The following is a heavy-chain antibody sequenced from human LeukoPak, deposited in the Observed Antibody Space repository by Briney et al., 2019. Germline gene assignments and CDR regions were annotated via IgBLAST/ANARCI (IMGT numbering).Heavy chain of an antibody. J-gene: IGHJ5*02. Sequence: SETLSLTCNVSGGPIRGYYWSWIRQPAGKGLEWIGRISGSGTITYNPALQSRLSISIDTSKNQFSLKLMSVTAADTAVYYCARDSGTTGEVKFDPWGQGALVTVSS. CDR2: ISGSGTI. D-gene: IGHD3-10*01. V-gene: IGHV4-4*07. CDR1: GGPIRGYY. CDR3: ARDSGTTGEVKFDP.